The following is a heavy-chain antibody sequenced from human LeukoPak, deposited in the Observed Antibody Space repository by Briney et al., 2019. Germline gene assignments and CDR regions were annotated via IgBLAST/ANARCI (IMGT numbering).Heavy chain of an antibody. J-gene: IGHJ6*02. V-gene: IGHV1-18*01. CDR2: ISASNGDT. CDR1: GYTFTNYG. D-gene: IGHD6-13*01. Sequence: ASVKVSCKASGYTFTNYGITWVRQAPGQGLEWMGWISASNGDTHYSEKFQDRITVTTGTSTSTAYMELRSLVSDDTAVYYCARDSPFIAAAGINFYYYYGMDVWGQGTTVTVSS. CDR3: ARDSPFIAAAGINFYYYYGMDV.